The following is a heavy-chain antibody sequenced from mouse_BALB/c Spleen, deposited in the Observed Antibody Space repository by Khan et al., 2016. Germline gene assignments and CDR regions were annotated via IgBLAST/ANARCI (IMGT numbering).Heavy chain of an antibody. CDR3: TVGYGLGAIDY. D-gene: IGHD2-2*01. V-gene: IGHV6-3*02. CDR2: IRLKSENYAT. Sequence: EVKLEESGGGLVQPGGSMKLSCVVSGFTFSSYWMSWVRQSPEKGLEWVAQIRLKSENYATHYAESVRGKFTISRDDSKSRRYLQMNSLRVEDTGIYYCTVGYGLGAIDYWGQGTSVTVSS. J-gene: IGHJ4*01. CDR1: GFTFSSYW.